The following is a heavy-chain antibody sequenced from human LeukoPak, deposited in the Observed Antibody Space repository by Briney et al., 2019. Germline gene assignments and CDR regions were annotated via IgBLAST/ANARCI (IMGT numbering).Heavy chain of an antibody. CDR2: IIPILGIA. J-gene: IGHJ4*02. V-gene: IGHV1-69*04. CDR3: ATETDDITIFGVVIIGDY. Sequence: SVKVSCKAFGGTFSSYAISWVRQAPGQGLEWMGRIIPILGIANYAQKFQGRVTITADKSTSTAYMELSSLRSEDTAVYYCATETDDITIFGVVIIGDYWGQGTLVTVSS. CDR1: GGTFSSYA. D-gene: IGHD3-3*01.